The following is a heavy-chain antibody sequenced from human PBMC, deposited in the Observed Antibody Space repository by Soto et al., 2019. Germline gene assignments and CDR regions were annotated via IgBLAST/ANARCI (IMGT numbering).Heavy chain of an antibody. J-gene: IGHJ4*02. CDR1: GGSISSSNW. D-gene: IGHD6-19*01. Sequence: PSETLSLTCAVSGGSISSSNWWSWVRQPPGKGLEWIGEIYHSGSTNYNPSLKSRVTISVDKSKNQFSLKLSSVTAADTAIYYCARVGGSGWNFDSWGQGILVTVSS. V-gene: IGHV4-4*02. CDR2: IYHSGST. CDR3: ARVGGSGWNFDS.